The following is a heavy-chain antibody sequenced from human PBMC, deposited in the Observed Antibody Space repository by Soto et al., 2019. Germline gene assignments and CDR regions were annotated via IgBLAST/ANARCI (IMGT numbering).Heavy chain of an antibody. D-gene: IGHD3-16*01. J-gene: IGHJ4*02. CDR3: AKDSAMITFGGVISDYYFDY. Sequence: GGSLRLSCAASGFTFSSYSMSWARQAPGKGLEWVSAISGSGGSTYYADSVKGRFTISRDNSKNTLYLQMNSLRAEDTAVYYCAKDSAMITFGGVISDYYFDYWGQGTLVTVSS. CDR1: GFTFSSYS. V-gene: IGHV3-23*01. CDR2: ISGSGGST.